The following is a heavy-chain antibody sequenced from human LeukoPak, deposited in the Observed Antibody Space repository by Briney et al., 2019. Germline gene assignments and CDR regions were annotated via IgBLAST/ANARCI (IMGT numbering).Heavy chain of an antibody. Sequence: GGSLRLSCAASGFTFDDYAMHWVRQAPGKGLEWVSGISWNSGSIGYADSVKGRFTISRDNAKNSLYLQMNSLRAEDMALYYCAKDMIPGRGGAFDIWGQGTMVTVSS. D-gene: IGHD1-1*01. CDR3: AKDMIPGRGGAFDI. V-gene: IGHV3-9*03. CDR2: ISWNSGSI. J-gene: IGHJ3*02. CDR1: GFTFDDYA.